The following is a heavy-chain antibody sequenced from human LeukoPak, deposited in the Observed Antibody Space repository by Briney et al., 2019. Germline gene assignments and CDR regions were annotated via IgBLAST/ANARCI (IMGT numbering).Heavy chain of an antibody. Sequence: GGSLRLSCAASGFTFSRYVMHWVRQAPGKGLEWVSIISYDGVNKYYADSVKGRFTISRDNSKNTLYLQMSSLRAEDAAVYYCARDLYFESGLFYWGQGTLVTVSS. J-gene: IGHJ4*02. D-gene: IGHD3-9*01. CDR2: ISYDGVNK. CDR1: GFTFSRYV. V-gene: IGHV3-30*04. CDR3: ARDLYFESGLFY.